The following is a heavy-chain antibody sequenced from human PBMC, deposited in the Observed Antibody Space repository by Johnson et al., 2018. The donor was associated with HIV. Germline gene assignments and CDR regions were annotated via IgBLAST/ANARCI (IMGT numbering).Heavy chain of an antibody. J-gene: IGHJ3*02. CDR1: ELTSSNYA. Sequence: VQLVESGGGLVQPGGSLRLSCVASELTSSNYAISWVRQAPGQGLEWVSAISASGRDIYYGDSVKGRFTISRDNSKNTLYLQMNSLRAEDTAVYYCAKGPWDLQDAFNIWGRGTMVIVSS. D-gene: IGHD1-26*01. V-gene: IGHV3-23*04. CDR2: ISASGRDI. CDR3: AKGPWDLQDAFNI.